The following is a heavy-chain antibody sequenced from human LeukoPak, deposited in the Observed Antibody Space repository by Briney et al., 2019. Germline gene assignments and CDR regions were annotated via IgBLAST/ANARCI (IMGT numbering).Heavy chain of an antibody. J-gene: IGHJ5*02. V-gene: IGHV3-21*04. CDR2: ISSSSSYI. CDR1: GFTFSSYS. CDR3: ARQILTGYYRWFDA. D-gene: IGHD3-9*01. Sequence: GGSLRLSCAASGFTFSSYSMNWVRQAPGKGLEWVPSISSSSSYIYYADSVKGRFTISRDNSKNTLYLQMNSLRAEDTAVYYCARQILTGYYRWFDAWGQGTLVTVSS.